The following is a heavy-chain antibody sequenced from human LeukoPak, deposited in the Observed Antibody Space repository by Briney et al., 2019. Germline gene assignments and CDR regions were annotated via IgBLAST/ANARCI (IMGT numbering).Heavy chain of an antibody. D-gene: IGHD3-22*01. CDR2: IYTTGRT. J-gene: IGHJ4*02. CDR3: ARRAGDYSHPYDY. V-gene: IGHV3-53*01. Sequence: GGSLRLSCTVSGVTVSSNSMSWVRQAPGKGLEWGSFIYTTGRTHDSDSVTGGFTISRDSCKKTRYLRRKRLRAEETAGYYFARRAGDYSHPYDYWGQGTLVTVSS. CDR1: GVTVSSNS.